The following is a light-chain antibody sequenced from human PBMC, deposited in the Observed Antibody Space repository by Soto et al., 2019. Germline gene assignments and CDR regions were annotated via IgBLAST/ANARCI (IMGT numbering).Light chain of an antibody. CDR3: HHYET. CDR1: QSVTSTY. CDR2: DAS. J-gene: IGKJ1*01. V-gene: IGKV3-20*01. Sequence: EIVLTQSPGTLSLSPGERATLSCRASQSVTSTYLAWYQQKPGQAPRLLIYDASNRATGIPARFSGSGSGTEFTLTISRLEPEDFTVYYCHHYETFGQGTKVDIK.